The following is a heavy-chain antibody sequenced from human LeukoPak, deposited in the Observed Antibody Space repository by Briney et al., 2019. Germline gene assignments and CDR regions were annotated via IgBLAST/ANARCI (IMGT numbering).Heavy chain of an antibody. V-gene: IGHV5-51*01. D-gene: IGHD6-6*01. CDR3: ARPSRSSGMGWFDP. CDR2: IYPGDSDH. CDR1: GYSFTSYW. Sequence: GASLLISCTGSGYSFTSYWIGWVRETPGKGLEWMGIIYPGDSDHRYGPSFQGEVTISADKSISTAYLQWSSLKASDTAMYYCARPSRSSGMGWFDPWGQGTLVTVSS. J-gene: IGHJ5*02.